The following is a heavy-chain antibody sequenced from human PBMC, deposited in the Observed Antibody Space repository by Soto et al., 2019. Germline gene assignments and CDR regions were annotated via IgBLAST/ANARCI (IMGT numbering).Heavy chain of an antibody. V-gene: IGHV4-34*01. CDR1: GGSFSGYY. CDR2: INHSGST. CDR3: ARVEYSNYVYYYYYGMDV. J-gene: IGHJ6*02. D-gene: IGHD4-4*01. Sequence: TLSLTCAVYGGSFSGYYWSWIRQPPGKGLEWSGEINHSGSTNYNPSLKSRVTISVDTSKNQFSLKLSSVTAADTAVYYCARVEYSNYVYYYYYGMDVWGQGTTVTVSS.